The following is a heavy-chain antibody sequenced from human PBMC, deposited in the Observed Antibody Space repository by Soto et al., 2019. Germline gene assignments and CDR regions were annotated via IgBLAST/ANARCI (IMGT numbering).Heavy chain of an antibody. CDR3: ARASYGSGSYKGSNYYGMDV. J-gene: IGHJ6*02. CDR1: GGSVSSGSHY. CDR2: IYYSGST. V-gene: IGHV4-61*01. D-gene: IGHD3-10*01. Sequence: PSETLSLTCTVSGGSVSSGSHYWSWIRQPPGKGLEWIGYIYYSGSTNYNPSLKSRVTISVDTSKNQFSLKLSSVTAADTAVYYCARASYGSGSYKGSNYYGMDVWGQGTTVTVSS.